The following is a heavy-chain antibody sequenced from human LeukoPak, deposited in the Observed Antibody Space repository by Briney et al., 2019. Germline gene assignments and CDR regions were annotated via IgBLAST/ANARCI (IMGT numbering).Heavy chain of an antibody. CDR1: GYIFAHNG. CDR3: ARERRVVGANYYYYGMDV. V-gene: IGHV1-18*01. D-gene: IGHD1-26*01. CDR2: ISAYNGDT. Sequence: ASVKVSCKTSGYIFAHNGISWVRQAPGQGPEWMGWISAYNGDTNYAQNFQGRVTMARDTSTSTAYMELSSLRSEDTAVYYCARERRVVGANYYYYGMDVWGQGTTVTVSS. J-gene: IGHJ6*02.